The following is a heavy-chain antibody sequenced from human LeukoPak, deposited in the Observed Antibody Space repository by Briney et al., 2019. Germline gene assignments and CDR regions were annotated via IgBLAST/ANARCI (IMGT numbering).Heavy chain of an antibody. D-gene: IGHD4-23*01. V-gene: IGHV2-70*01. CDR3: ARIQAYGGNSEGNYFNY. J-gene: IGHJ4*02. Sequence: SGPTLVKPTQTLTVTCTFSGFSLSTSGMCVSWIRQPPGKALEWLALIDWDDDKFYSTSLKTRVTISKDTSKNQVVLTMTNIDPVDTATYYCARIQAYGGNSEGNYFNYWGQGTLVTVSS. CDR1: GFSLSTSGMC. CDR2: IDWDDDK.